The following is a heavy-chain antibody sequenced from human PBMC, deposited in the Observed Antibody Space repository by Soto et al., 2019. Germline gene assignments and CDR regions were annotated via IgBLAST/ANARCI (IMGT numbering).Heavy chain of an antibody. CDR3: ARDPGSYTSVEYFQH. Sequence: PGGSLRLSCAASGFTFSSYSMNWVRQAPWKGLEWVSSISSSSSYIYYADSVKGRFTISRDNAKNSLYLQMNSLRAEDTAVYYCARDPGSYTSVEYFQHWGQGT. J-gene: IGHJ1*01. CDR1: GFTFSSYS. V-gene: IGHV3-21*01. D-gene: IGHD1-26*01. CDR2: ISSSSSYI.